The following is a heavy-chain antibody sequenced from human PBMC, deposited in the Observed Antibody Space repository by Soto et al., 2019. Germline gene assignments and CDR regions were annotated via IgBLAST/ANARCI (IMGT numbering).Heavy chain of an antibody. D-gene: IGHD2-8*02. J-gene: IGHJ4*02. CDR2: IWYDGSNK. CDR3: ARDEPGRLGTSAY. V-gene: IGHV3-33*01. CDR1: GFTFSSYG. Sequence: QVQLVESGGGVVQPGRSLRLSCAASGFTFSSYGMHWVRQAPGKGLEWVAVIWYDGSNKYYADSVKGRFTISRDNSKNTMYLQMNSRRAEDTAVYYWARDEPGRLGTSAYWGQGTLVTVSS.